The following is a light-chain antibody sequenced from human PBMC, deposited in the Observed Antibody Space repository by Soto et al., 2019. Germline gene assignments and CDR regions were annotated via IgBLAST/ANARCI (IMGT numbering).Light chain of an antibody. CDR3: QSYDSSLIIYV. Sequence: QSVLTQPPSVSRAPGQRVTISCTGSSSNIGAGYDVHWYQQLPGTAPKLLIYGNSNRPSGVPDRFSGSKSGTSASLAITGLQAEDEADYYCQSYDSSLIIYVFGTGTKLTVL. CDR2: GNS. J-gene: IGLJ1*01. V-gene: IGLV1-40*01. CDR1: SSNIGAGYD.